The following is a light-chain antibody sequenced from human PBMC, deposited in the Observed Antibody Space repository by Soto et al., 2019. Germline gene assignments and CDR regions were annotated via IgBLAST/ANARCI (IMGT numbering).Light chain of an antibody. CDR2: KAS. CDR3: QHYNNYSEA. V-gene: IGKV1-5*03. CDR1: QTISSW. J-gene: IGKJ1*01. Sequence: DIPMTQSPSTLSGSVGDRVTITCRASQTISSWLAWYQQKPGKAPKLLIYKASTLKSGVPSRFSGSGSGTEFTLTISSLQPDDFATYYCQHYNNYSEAFGQGTNVELK.